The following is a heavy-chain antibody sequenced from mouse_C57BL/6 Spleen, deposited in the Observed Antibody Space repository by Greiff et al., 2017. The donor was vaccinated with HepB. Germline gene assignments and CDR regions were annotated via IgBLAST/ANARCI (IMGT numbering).Heavy chain of an antibody. CDR3: ARSNYYAMDY. Sequence: QVQLQQSGPELVKPGASVKISCKASGYAFSSSWMNWVKQRPGKGLEWIGRIYPGDGDTNYNGKFKGKATLTADKSSSTAYMQLSSLTSDDSAVYFCARSNYYAMDYWGQGTSVTVSS. CDR1: GYAFSSSW. J-gene: IGHJ4*01. V-gene: IGHV1-82*01. CDR2: IYPGDGDT.